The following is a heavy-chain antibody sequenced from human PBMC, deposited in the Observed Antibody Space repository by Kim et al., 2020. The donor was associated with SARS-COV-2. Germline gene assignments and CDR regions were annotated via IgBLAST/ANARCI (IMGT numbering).Heavy chain of an antibody. CDR1: GFTFSSYA. CDR3: ARPHVKSGSYPYYFDS. D-gene: IGHD1-26*01. V-gene: IGHV3-30*04. Sequence: GGSLRLSCAASGFTFSSYAMHWVRQAPGKGLEWAALISYDGSNKYYVDSVRGRFTVSRDNSKNTLYLQMNSLRTEDTAVYYCARPHVKSGSYPYYFDSWGQGTLVTVSS. J-gene: IGHJ4*02. CDR2: ISYDGSNK.